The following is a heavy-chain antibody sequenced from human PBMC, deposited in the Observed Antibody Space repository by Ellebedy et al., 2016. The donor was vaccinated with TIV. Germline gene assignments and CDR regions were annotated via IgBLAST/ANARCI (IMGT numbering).Heavy chain of an antibody. CDR1: GGSISSDY. D-gene: IGHD5-24*01. J-gene: IGHJ4*02. CDR2: IYFSGFT. Sequence: MPSETLSLTCTASGGSISSDYWSWIRQFPGKGLEWIGYIYFSGFTTYSPSLQSRVTISLETSKNQFSLKLISVTAADTAVYYCARGHGYNFGYWGQGTLVTVSS. V-gene: IGHV4-59*01. CDR3: ARGHGYNFGY.